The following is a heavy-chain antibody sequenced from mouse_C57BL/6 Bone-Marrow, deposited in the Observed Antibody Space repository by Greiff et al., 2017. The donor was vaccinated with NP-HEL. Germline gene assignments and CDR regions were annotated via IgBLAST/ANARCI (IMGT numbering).Heavy chain of an antibody. Sequence: VQLQQSVAELVRPGASVKLSCTASGFNIKNTYMHWVKQRPEQGLEWIGRIDPANGNTKYAPKFQGKALLTADTSSDTAYLQLRGLTSEDTAIYSCARAALRHRSYWYFDVWGTGTTVTVSS. CDR1: GFNIKNTY. D-gene: IGHD1-2*01. CDR3: ARAALRHRSYWYFDV. CDR2: IDPANGNT. V-gene: IGHV14-3*01. J-gene: IGHJ1*03.